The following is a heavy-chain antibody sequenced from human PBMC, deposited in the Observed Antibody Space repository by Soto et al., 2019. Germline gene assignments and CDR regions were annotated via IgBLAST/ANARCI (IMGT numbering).Heavy chain of an antibody. V-gene: IGHV3-30*18. CDR3: AKAGGDDCSSASCYTYYYYGMDV. D-gene: IGHD2-2*02. CDR2: ISYDGSNK. Sequence: QVQLVESGGGVVQPGRSLRLSCAASGFTFSSYGMHWVRQAPGKGLEWVAVISYDGSNKYYADSVKGRFTISRDNSKNTLDLPMNSLRAEATAVYYCAKAGGDDCSSASCYTYYYYGMDVWGQGATVTVSS. J-gene: IGHJ6*02. CDR1: GFTFSSYG.